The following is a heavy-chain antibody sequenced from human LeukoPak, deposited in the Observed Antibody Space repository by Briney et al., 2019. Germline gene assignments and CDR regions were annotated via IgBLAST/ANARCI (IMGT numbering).Heavy chain of an antibody. CDR2: ISAYNGNT. CDR1: GYTFTSYG. D-gene: IGHD6-6*01. V-gene: IGHV1-18*01. Sequence: ASVKVSCKASGYTFTSYGISWVRQAPGQGLEWMGWISAYNGNTNYAQKLQGRVTMTTDTSTSTAYMELRSLRSDDTAVYYCARTYSSSSSYYYYYMDVWGKGTTVTVSS. CDR3: ARTYSSSSSYYYYYMDV. J-gene: IGHJ6*03.